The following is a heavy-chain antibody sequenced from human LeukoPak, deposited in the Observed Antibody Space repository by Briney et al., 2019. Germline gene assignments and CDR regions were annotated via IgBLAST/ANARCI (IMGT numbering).Heavy chain of an antibody. CDR1: GYTFTSYD. D-gene: IGHD2-15*01. Sequence: ASVKVSCKASGYTFTSYDINWVRQATGQGLEWMGWMNPNSGNTGYAQKFQGGVTITRNTSISTAYMELSSLRSEDTAVYYCARRISGPNEPDAFDIWGQGTMVTVSS. J-gene: IGHJ3*02. CDR3: ARRISGPNEPDAFDI. CDR2: MNPNSGNT. V-gene: IGHV1-8*03.